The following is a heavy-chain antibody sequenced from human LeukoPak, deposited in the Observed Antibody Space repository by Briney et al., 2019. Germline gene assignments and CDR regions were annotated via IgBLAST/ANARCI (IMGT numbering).Heavy chain of an antibody. J-gene: IGHJ4*02. CDR1: GGSISSSSYY. V-gene: IGHV4-39*01. D-gene: IGHD3-22*01. CDR2: IYYSGST. Sequence: SETLSLTCTVSGGSISSSSYYWGWLRQPPGNGLEWIGSIYYSGSTYYNPSLKSRVTISVDTSKNQFSLKMSSVTAADTAVYYCARPYYYDSSGYFQEWGQGTLVTVSS. CDR3: ARPYYYDSSGYFQE.